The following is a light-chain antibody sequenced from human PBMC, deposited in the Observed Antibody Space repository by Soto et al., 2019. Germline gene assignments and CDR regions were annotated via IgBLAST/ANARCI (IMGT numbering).Light chain of an antibody. J-gene: IGKJ4*01. CDR1: QSISTY. V-gene: IGKV1-39*01. CDR2: AAA. CDR3: QQSYRTPLT. Sequence: DIQMTQSPSSLSASVGDRVTMTCRASQSISTYLNWYQQKPGRAPNLLIYAAASLQSGVPLRFSGSGSGTDFTLTISSLQPEDFATYYCQQSYRTPLTFGGGTKVEIK.